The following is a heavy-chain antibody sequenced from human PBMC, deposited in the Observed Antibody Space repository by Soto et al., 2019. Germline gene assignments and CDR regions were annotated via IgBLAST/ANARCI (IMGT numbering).Heavy chain of an antibody. CDR2: IYYSGST. J-gene: IGHJ5*02. CDR3: ARTREDFWSGLPDNWFDP. V-gene: IGHV4-59*08. Sequence: ETLSLTCTVSGGSISSYYWSWIRQPPGKGLEWIGYIYYSGSTNYNPSLKSRVTISVDTSKNQFSLKLSSVTAADTAVYYCARTREDFWSGLPDNWFDPWGQGTLVTVSS. D-gene: IGHD3-3*01. CDR1: GGSISSYY.